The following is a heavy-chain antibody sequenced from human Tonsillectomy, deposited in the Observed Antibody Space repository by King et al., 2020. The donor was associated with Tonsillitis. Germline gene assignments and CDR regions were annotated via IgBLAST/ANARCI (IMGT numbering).Heavy chain of an antibody. CDR1: GFSLSIRGVG. J-gene: IGHJ3*02. CDR3: VHKARVDGRDAFDI. Sequence: TLKESGPTLVKPTQALTLTCTFSGFSLSIRGVGVGWIRQPPGKALEWLALIFWDEDKTYSPSLKNRLTVTKATSRNQVVLRMTNMDPVDTATYYCVHKARVDGRDAFDIWGQGTVVTVSS. D-gene: IGHD5-24*01. CDR2: IFWDEDK. V-gene: IGHV2-5*02.